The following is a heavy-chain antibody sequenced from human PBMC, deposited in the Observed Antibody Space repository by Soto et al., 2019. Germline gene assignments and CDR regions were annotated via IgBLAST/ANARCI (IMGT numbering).Heavy chain of an antibody. CDR2: IYWDDDK. D-gene: IGHD1-1*01. CDR1: GFSLTTSPMG. Sequence: QITLKESGPTLVKPTQTLTLTCTFSGFSLTTSPMGVGWIRQPPGKALEWLVVIYWDDDKRYSPSLKSRLTITKDTSKDQGVLTMTNMDPVDTATYYCAHRLSGYSWNGGYFDYWGQGALVTVSS. CDR3: AHRLSGYSWNGGYFDY. J-gene: IGHJ4*02. V-gene: IGHV2-5*02.